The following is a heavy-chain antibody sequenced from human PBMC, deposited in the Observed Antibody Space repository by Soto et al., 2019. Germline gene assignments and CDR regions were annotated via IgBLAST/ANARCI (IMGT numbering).Heavy chain of an antibody. D-gene: IGHD6-19*01. CDR3: ARDLGIAVGYGMDV. CDR1: GGTFSSYA. J-gene: IGHJ6*02. Sequence: QVQLVQSGAEVKKPGSSVKVSCKASGGTFSSYAISWVRQAPGQGLEWMGGIIPIFGTANYAQKFQGRVTMTTDTSTSTAYMELRSLRSDDTAVYYCARDLGIAVGYGMDVWGQGTTVTVSS. CDR2: IIPIFGTA. V-gene: IGHV1-69*06.